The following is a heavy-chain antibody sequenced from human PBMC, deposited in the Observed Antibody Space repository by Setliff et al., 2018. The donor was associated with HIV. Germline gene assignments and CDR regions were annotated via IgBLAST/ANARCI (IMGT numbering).Heavy chain of an antibody. Sequence: GGSLRLSCAASGFTFSSYNMNWVRQSPGKGLEWVSSISSSSIYIYYADSVKGRFTISRDNSKNMLYLQMNSLRAEDTAVYYCAKSGVRPHPSHDYYYYGMDVWGQGTAVTVSS. CDR2: ISSSSIYI. CDR3: AKSGVRPHPSHDYYYYGMDV. D-gene: IGHD1-1*01. V-gene: IGHV3-21*01. CDR1: GFTFSSYN. J-gene: IGHJ6*02.